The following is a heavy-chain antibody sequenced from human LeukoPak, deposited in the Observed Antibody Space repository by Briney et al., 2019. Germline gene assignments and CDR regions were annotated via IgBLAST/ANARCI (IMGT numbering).Heavy chain of an antibody. V-gene: IGHV3-23*01. J-gene: IGHJ4*02. Sequence: PGGSLTLSCTASGLTFSNYATTWVRQAPGKGLEWVSSITGSGRGTYYADSVKGRFTISRDNSKNTLYLQMNSLRAEDTAVYYCAKLKPPYCGGDCYSSYWGQGTLVTVSS. D-gene: IGHD2-21*02. CDR3: AKLKPPYCGGDCYSSY. CDR2: ITGSGRGT. CDR1: GLTFSNYA.